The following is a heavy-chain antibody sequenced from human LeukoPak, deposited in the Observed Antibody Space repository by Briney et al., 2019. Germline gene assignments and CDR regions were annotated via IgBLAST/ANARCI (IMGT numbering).Heavy chain of an antibody. CDR3: AKPRGGDSWAFDV. CDR1: GFTFSSYG. D-gene: IGHD2-21*02. V-gene: IGHV3-30*18. J-gene: IGHJ3*01. Sequence: GGSLRLSCAASGFTFSSYGMHWVRQAPGKGLEWVAGISYDGRDKYYADSVKGRSTISRDNSKNTLNLQMNSLRAEDTAVYYCAKPRGGDSWAFDVWGQGTMVTVSS. CDR2: ISYDGRDK.